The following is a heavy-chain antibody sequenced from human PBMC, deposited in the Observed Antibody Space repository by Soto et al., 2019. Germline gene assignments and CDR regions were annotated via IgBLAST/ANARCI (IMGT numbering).Heavy chain of an antibody. CDR3: ARTPPLGYCSGGSCYSHYYYYYGMDV. CDR1: GGTFSSYA. V-gene: IGHV1-69*01. J-gene: IGHJ6*02. D-gene: IGHD2-15*01. Sequence: QVQLVQSGAEVKKPGSSVKVSCKASGGTFSSYAISWVRQAPGQGLEWMGGIIPIFGTANYAQKFQGRVTIPADESPSTAYMEVSRLRSEDTAVYYCARTPPLGYCSGGSCYSHYYYYYGMDVWGQGTTVTVSS. CDR2: IIPIFGTA.